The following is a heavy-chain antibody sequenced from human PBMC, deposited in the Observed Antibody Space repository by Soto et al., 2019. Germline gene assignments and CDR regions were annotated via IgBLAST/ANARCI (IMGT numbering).Heavy chain of an antibody. CDR2: ISSSGSTI. CDR3: YCSELEFEAFDI. J-gene: IGHJ3*02. CDR1: GFTFSSYE. D-gene: IGHD1-1*01. V-gene: IGHV3-48*03. Sequence: GGSLRLSCAASGFTFSSYEMNWVRQAPGKGLEWVSYISSSGSTIYYADSVKGRFTISRDNAKNSLYLQMNSLRAEDTAVYYCYCSELEFEAFDIWGQGTMVTVSS.